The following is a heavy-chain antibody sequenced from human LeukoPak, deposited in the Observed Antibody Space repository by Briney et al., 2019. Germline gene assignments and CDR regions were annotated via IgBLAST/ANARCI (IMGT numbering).Heavy chain of an antibody. D-gene: IGHD2-2*02. J-gene: IGHJ5*02. CDR3: ARSGIVVVPAAISWFDP. Sequence: ASETLSLTCTVSGVSISSGGYYWSWIRQPPGKGLEWIGYIYYSGSTNYNPSLKSRVIISVDTSKNQFSLKLTSVTAADTAVYYCARSGIVVVPAAISWFDPWGQGTLVTVSS. CDR2: IYYSGST. CDR1: GVSISSGGYY. V-gene: IGHV4-61*08.